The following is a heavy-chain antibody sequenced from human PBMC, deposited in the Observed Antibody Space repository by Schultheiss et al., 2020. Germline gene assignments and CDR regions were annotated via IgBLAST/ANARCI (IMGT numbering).Heavy chain of an antibody. V-gene: IGHV3-21*01. D-gene: IGHD3-16*01. CDR2: ISSAIDYI. J-gene: IGHJ4*02. CDR3: VRGHPRGEWAFWGQSSVDF. CDR1: GFTFSSHS. Sequence: GGSLRLSCAASGFTFSSHSMNWVRQAPGQGLEWVSTISSAIDYIYQPDSVKGRFTISRDNAKNSLYLQMNSLRDEDTAVYYCVRGHPRGEWAFWGQSSVDFWGRGTLVTVSS.